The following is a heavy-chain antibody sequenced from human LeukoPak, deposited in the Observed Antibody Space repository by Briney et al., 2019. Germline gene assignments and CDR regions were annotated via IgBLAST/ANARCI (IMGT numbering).Heavy chain of an antibody. CDR3: GKSTYSGDAFDI. CDR2: ISGSGGST. CDR1: GFTFSSYA. Sequence: GSLRLSCADSGFTFSSYAMSWVRQAPGKGLEWVSAISGSGGSTYYADSVKRRFTISRDNSKNTLYLQMNSLRAEDTAVYYCGKSTYSGDAFDIWGQGTMVTVSS. V-gene: IGHV3-23*01. J-gene: IGHJ3*02. D-gene: IGHD6-13*01.